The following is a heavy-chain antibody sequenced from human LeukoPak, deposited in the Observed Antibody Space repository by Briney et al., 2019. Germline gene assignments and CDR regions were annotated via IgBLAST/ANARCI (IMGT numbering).Heavy chain of an antibody. D-gene: IGHD3-22*01. CDR3: ARAYYDSSGYYYGPPFDY. CDR1: GFTFSSYG. V-gene: IGHV3-23*01. J-gene: IGHJ4*02. CDR2: ISGSGGST. Sequence: GGSLRLSCAASGFTFSSYGMSWVRQAPGKGLEWVSAISGSGGSTYYADSVKGRFTISRDNAKNSLYLQMNSLRAEDTAVYYCARAYYDSSGYYYGPPFDYWGQGTLVTVSS.